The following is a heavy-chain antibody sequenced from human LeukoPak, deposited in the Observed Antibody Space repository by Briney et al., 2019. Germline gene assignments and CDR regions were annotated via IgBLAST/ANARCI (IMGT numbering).Heavy chain of an antibody. V-gene: IGHV3-21*01. CDR3: AREGDRYFDF. Sequence: GGSLRLSCAASGFTFSSYNMNWVRQAPGKGLEWVSFISSSSSYIYYADSVKGRFTISRDNAMNSLYLQMNSLRAGDTAVYYCAREGDRYFDFWGQGTLVTVSS. D-gene: IGHD2-21*02. CDR1: GFTFSSYN. CDR2: ISSSSSYI. J-gene: IGHJ4*02.